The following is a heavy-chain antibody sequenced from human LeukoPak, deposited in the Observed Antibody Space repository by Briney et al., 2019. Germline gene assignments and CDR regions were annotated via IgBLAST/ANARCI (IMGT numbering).Heavy chain of an antibody. CDR3: ASGGSYNWFDP. Sequence: WDTLSLTCTVSGGSISSHYWSWIRQPPGKGLEEIGYIYYSGSSNYNPSLISRVTISVDTSKNQFSLKLSSVAAADTARDYGASGGSYNWFDPWGQGTLVTVSS. CDR2: IYYSGSS. D-gene: IGHD1-26*01. J-gene: IGHJ5*02. V-gene: IGHV4-59*07. CDR1: GGSISSHY.